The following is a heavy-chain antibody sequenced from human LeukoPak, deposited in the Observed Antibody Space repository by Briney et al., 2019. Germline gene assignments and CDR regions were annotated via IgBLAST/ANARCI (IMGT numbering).Heavy chain of an antibody. CDR1: GGSISSGDYY. CDR2: IYYSGTT. Sequence: PSETLSLTCTVSGGSISSGDYYWSWIRQHPGKGLEWIGSIYYSGTTYYNPSLKSRVIISVDTSKNQFSLKLSSVTAADTAVYYCARDRGRRLSAYGLDVWGQGTTVTVSS. D-gene: IGHD4/OR15-4a*01. CDR3: ARDRGRRLSAYGLDV. J-gene: IGHJ6*02. V-gene: IGHV4-31*03.